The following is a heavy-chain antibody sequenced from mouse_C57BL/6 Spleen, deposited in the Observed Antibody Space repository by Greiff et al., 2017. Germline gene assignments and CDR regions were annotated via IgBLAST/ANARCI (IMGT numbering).Heavy chain of an antibody. CDR1: GYTFTSYW. D-gene: IGHD1-1*01. V-gene: IGHV1-52*01. Sequence: QVQLQQPGAELVRPGSSVKLSCKASGYTFTSYWMHWVKQRPIQGLEWIGNIDPSDSETHYNQKFKDKATLTVDKSSSTAYMQLSSLTSEDSAVYDCARSITAVVAEAYWGQGTLVTVSA. J-gene: IGHJ3*01. CDR3: ARSITAVVAEAY. CDR2: IDPSDSET.